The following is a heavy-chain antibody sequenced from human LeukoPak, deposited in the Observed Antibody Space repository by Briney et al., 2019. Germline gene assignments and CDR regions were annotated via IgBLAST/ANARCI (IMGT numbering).Heavy chain of an antibody. CDR1: GFSLNSTGMC. CDR3: ARARSSVTSYNFYYYGMDV. D-gene: IGHD4-17*01. Sequence: SGPALVKPTQTPTLTCSFSGFSLNSTGMCVSWIRQPPGKALEWLARIHWDDDKFYSTSLKTRLTISKGTSKNQVVLTMTNMDPVDTATYYCARARSSVTSYNFYYYGMDVWGQGTTVTVSS. J-gene: IGHJ6*02. V-gene: IGHV2-70*17. CDR2: IHWDDDK.